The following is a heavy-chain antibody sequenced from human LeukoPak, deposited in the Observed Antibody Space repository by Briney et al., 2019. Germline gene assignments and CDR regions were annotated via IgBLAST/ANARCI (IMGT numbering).Heavy chain of an antibody. CDR1: GFTFSSYE. CDR3: ARDLHVLLWFGELDY. V-gene: IGHV3-48*03. Sequence: GGSLRLSCAASGFTFSSYEMNWVRQAPGKGLEWVSYISSSGRTIYYADSVKGRFTISSENAKNSLYLQMKSLSAEDTAVYYCARDLHVLLWFGELDYWGQGTLVTVSS. J-gene: IGHJ4*02. D-gene: IGHD3-10*01. CDR2: ISSSGRTI.